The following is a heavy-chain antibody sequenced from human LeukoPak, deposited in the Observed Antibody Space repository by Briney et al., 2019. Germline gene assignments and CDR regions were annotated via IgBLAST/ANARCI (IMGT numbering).Heavy chain of an antibody. J-gene: IGHJ3*02. V-gene: IGHV1-18*01. CDR2: ISAYNGNT. D-gene: IGHD3-22*01. CDR3: ARWPFYDSSGYYGGDDAFDI. CDR1: GYTFTSYG. Sequence: ASVKVSCKASGYTFTSYGISWVRQAPGQGLEWMGWISAYNGNTNYAQKLQGRVTMTTDTSTSTAYMELWSLRSDDTAVYYCARWPFYDSSGYYGGDDAFDIWGQGTMVTVSS.